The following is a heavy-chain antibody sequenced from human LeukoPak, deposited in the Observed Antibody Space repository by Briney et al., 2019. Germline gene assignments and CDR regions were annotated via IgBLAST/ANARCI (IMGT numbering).Heavy chain of an antibody. CDR3: ARLGEYSGYDY. CDR1: GDSISSSNW. CDR2: ISLSGST. D-gene: IGHD5-12*01. V-gene: IGHV4-4*02. J-gene: IGHJ4*02. Sequence: SGTLSLTCAVSGDSISSSNWWTWVRQPPGKGLEWIGEISLSGSTNYNASLKSRVTISVDKSYNQFSLKLSSVTAADTALYYCARLGEYSGYDYWGQGTLVTVSS.